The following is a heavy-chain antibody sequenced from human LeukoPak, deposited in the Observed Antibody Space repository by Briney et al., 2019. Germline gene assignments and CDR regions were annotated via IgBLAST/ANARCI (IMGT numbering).Heavy chain of an antibody. V-gene: IGHV4-39*01. Sequence: SETLSLTCTVSGVSISSSNSYWGWIRQPPGKGLEWIGSIYYTGNTYYNASLKSRVTISIDTSKNQISLKLSSVTAADTALYYCARVVAAVPRFDYWGQGTLVTVSS. CDR2: IYYTGNT. CDR3: ARVVAAVPRFDY. J-gene: IGHJ4*02. CDR1: GVSISSSNSY. D-gene: IGHD2-2*01.